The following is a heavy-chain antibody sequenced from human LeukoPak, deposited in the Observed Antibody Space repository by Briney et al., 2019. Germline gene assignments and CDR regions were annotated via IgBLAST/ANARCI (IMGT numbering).Heavy chain of an antibody. D-gene: IGHD3-16*01. CDR3: ATYTHWVAGDV. Sequence: GGSLRLSCAASGFTFSTYWMNWYRQTPGKGLEWVGNINQDASEINYVDSVRGRFTISRDNARNSLYLQMGSLRAEDTAVYYCATYTHWVAGDVWGQGTTVTVSS. CDR2: INQDASEI. J-gene: IGHJ6*02. CDR1: GFTFSTYW. V-gene: IGHV3-7*01.